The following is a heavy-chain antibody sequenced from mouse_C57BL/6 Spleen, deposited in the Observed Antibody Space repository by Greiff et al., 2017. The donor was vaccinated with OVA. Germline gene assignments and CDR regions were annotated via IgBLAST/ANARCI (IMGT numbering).Heavy chain of an antibody. CDR3: AREGIYYDYDWYYFDY. J-gene: IGHJ2*01. V-gene: IGHV1-61*01. CDR1: GYTFTSYW. Sequence: VKLQQPGAELVRPGSSVKLSCKASGYTFTSYWMDWVKQRPGQGLEWIGNIYPSDSATHYNQKFKDKATLTVDKSSSTAYMQLSSLTSEDSAVYYCAREGIYYDYDWYYFDYWGQGTTLTVSS. CDR2: IYPSDSAT. D-gene: IGHD2-4*01.